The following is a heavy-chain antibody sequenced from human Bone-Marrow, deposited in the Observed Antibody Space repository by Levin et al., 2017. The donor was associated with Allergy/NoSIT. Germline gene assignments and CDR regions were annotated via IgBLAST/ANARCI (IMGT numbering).Heavy chain of an antibody. CDR2: ISSSGSTI. V-gene: IGHV3-11*01. D-gene: IGHD6-6*01. CDR1: GFTFSDYY. J-gene: IGHJ6*02. CDR3: ARDQSMYNSSSFGMDV. Sequence: GESLKISCAASGFTFSDYYMSWIRQAPGKGLEWVSYISSSGSTIYYADSVKGRFTISRDNAKNSLYLQMNSLRAEDTAVYYCARDQSMYNSSSFGMDVWGQGTTVTVSS.